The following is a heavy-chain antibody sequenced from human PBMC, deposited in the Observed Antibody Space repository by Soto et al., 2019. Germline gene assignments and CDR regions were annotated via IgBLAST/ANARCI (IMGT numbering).Heavy chain of an antibody. CDR2: IHPKDGST. J-gene: IGHJ4*02. V-gene: IGHV1-46*01. CDR3: TRGTARLDS. Sequence: SVKVSCKASAYSFTSYYIHWVRQAPGQGLEWMGIIHPKDGSTTYAQKFQDRVTMTRDTSSSSVYMELSSLRSEDSAVYYCTRGTARLDSWGQGTLVTGSS. CDR1: AYSFTSYY. D-gene: IGHD6-6*01.